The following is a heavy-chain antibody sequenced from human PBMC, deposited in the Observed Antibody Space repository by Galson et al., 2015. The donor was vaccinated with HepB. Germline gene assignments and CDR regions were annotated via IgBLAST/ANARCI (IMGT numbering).Heavy chain of an antibody. CDR2: INNDNGNT. CDR3: ARWRFGEFDYYFDY. CDR1: GYTFTNYP. D-gene: IGHD3-10*01. V-gene: IGHV1-3*04. J-gene: IGHJ4*02. Sequence: SVKVSCKASGYTFTNYPIHWVRQAPGQGLEWMAWINNDNGNTKYLQKVQDRVTITRDTSAGTAYMEISSLTSEDTAVYYCARWRFGEFDYYFDYWGQGTLVTVSS.